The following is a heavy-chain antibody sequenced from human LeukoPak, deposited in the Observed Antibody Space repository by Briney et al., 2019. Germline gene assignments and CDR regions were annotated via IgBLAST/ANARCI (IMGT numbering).Heavy chain of an antibody. Sequence: GGSLRLSCAASGLTISSYGMHWVRQAPGKGLEWVAFIRYDGSNKYYADSVKGRFTISRDNSKNMLYLQMNSLRAEDTAVYYCAKDDSYGSGPYGMDVWGQGTTVTVSS. CDR2: IRYDGSNK. J-gene: IGHJ6*02. D-gene: IGHD3-10*01. V-gene: IGHV3-30*02. CDR3: AKDDSYGSGPYGMDV. CDR1: GLTISSYG.